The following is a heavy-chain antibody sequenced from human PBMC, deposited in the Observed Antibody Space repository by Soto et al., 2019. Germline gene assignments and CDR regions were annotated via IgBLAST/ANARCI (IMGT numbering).Heavy chain of an antibody. J-gene: IGHJ5*02. Sequence: GGSLILSCEASGITFSSYSMSWFRQAPGKGLEWVSAIGGSGGSTYYGDSVKGRFTISRDNSKNTLYLQMNSLRAEDTAVYYCAKGGLRFVEWLLFADPWGQGTLVTVSS. CDR2: IGGSGGST. CDR1: GITFSSYS. CDR3: AKGGLRFVEWLLFADP. V-gene: IGHV3-23*01. D-gene: IGHD3-3*01.